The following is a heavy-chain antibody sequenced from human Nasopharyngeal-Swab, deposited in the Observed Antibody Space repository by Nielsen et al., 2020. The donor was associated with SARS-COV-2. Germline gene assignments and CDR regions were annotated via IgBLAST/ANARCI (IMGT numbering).Heavy chain of an antibody. CDR3: SSRDH. Sequence: GESLKISCAASGFSFNNAWMNWVRQAPGQGLEWIGLIKGKTDGETTDYAAPVKGRIIISRDDSKNTLYLQLNSLKIDDTAVYYCSSRDHWGQGTMVTVSS. D-gene: IGHD3-10*01. J-gene: IGHJ4*02. CDR2: IKGKTDGETT. CDR1: GFSFNNAW. V-gene: IGHV3-15*05.